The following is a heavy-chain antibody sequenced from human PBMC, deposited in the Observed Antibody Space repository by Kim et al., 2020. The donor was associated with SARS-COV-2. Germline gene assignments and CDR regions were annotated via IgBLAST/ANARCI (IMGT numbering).Heavy chain of an antibody. CDR2: IYFSGKT. D-gene: IGHD2-15*01. CDR1: GGSLSSGDYY. J-gene: IGHJ5*02. CDR3: ARGIIPAAESGNWFDP. Sequence: SETLSLTCTVSGGSLSSGDYYWSWIRQHPGLGLEWIGHIYFSGKTDYNPSLKSRVTLSLDSSKNQFSLTLSSVTAADTATYYCARGIIPAAESGNWFDPWGQGTHVSVSS. V-gene: IGHV4-31*03.